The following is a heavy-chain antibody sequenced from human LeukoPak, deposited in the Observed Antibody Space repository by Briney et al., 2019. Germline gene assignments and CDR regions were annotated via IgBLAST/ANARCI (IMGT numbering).Heavy chain of an antibody. CDR3: ARGYSSSSGYYYYGMDV. CDR2: IYTSGST. CDR1: GGSISSYY. J-gene: IGHJ6*02. D-gene: IGHD6-6*01. V-gene: IGHV4-4*07. Sequence: SETLSLTCTVSGGSISSYYWSWIRQPAAKGLEWIGRIYTSGSTNYHPSLNSRVTMSVDTSMNQFSPQLTSVTAADAAVYYCARGYSSSSGYYYYGMDVGGQGTTVTVSS.